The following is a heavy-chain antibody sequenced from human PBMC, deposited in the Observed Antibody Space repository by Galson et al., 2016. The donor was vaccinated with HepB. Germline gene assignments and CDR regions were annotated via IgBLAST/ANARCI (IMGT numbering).Heavy chain of an antibody. V-gene: IGHV2-5*01. D-gene: IGHD3-16*02. J-gene: IGHJ4*02. CDR2: VYYNDDK. CDR1: GFSFSSVGVG. Sequence: PALVTPTQTLTLTCTFSGFSFSSVGVGVGWIRQPPGKALEWLALVYYNDDKRYSPSLKTRLTITKDTSKNQVVLTLTNMDPVDTATYYCVFSDYVWGTYRFGTYWGQGTVVTVSS. CDR3: VFSDYVWGTYRFGTY.